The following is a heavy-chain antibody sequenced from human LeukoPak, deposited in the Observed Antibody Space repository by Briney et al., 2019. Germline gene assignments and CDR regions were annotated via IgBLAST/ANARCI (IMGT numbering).Heavy chain of an antibody. CDR2: ITPIFGTA. CDR1: GGTFSSYA. V-gene: IGHV1-69*06. D-gene: IGHD3-22*01. CDR3: ARERGYYDSSGYYHGDAFDI. J-gene: IGHJ3*02. Sequence: ASVKVSCKASGGTFSSYAISWVRQAPGQGLEWMGGITPIFGTANYAQKFQGRVTITADKSTSTAYMELSSLRSEDTAVYYCARERGYYDSSGYYHGDAFDIWGQGTMVTASS.